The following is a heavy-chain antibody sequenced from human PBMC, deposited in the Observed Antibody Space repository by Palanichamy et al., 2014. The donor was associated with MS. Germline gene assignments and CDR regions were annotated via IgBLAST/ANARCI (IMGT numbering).Heavy chain of an antibody. V-gene: IGHV6-1*01. CDR3: GRESEHAFDF. CDR1: GDSVSSNRVA. CDR2: TYYRSKWYN. J-gene: IGHJ3*01. Sequence: QVQLQQSGPGLVKPSQTLSLTCAISGDSVSSNRVAWNWIRQSPSRGLEWLGRTYYRSKWYNEYAVSVKSRISISSDTSKNQLSLQLTSVTPEDTAVYYCGRESEHAFDFWGLGTMVTVSS.